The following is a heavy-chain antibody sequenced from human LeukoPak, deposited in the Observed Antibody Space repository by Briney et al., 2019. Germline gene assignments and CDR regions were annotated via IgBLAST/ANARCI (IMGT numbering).Heavy chain of an antibody. V-gene: IGHV3-21*05. Sequence: GGSLRLSCAASGFTFSSYSMNWVRQAPGKGLEWVSYISSSSYIYYADSVKGRFTISRDNAKNSLYLQMNSLRAEDTAVYYCARDPFSGNFDYWGQGTLVTVSS. CDR3: ARDPFSGNFDY. J-gene: IGHJ4*02. CDR1: GFTFSSYS. D-gene: IGHD3-10*01. CDR2: ISSSSYI.